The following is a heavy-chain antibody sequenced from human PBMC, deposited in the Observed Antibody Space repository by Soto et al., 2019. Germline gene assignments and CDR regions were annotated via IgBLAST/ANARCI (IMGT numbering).Heavy chain of an antibody. V-gene: IGHV3-23*01. CDR2: ISGSGGST. CDR1: GFTFSSYA. J-gene: IGHJ6*03. CDR3: AKGLRPDVAGSYYYYYMDV. Sequence: PGGSLRLSCAASGFTFSSYAMSCVRQAPGKGLEWVSAISGSGGSTYYADSVKGRLTISRDNSKNTLYLQMNSLRAEDTAVYYCAKGLRPDVAGSYYYYYMDVWGKGTTVTVSS. D-gene: IGHD3-16*01.